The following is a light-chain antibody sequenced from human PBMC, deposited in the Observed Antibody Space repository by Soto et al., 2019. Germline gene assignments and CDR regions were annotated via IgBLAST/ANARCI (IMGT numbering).Light chain of an antibody. CDR2: EVT. Sequence: QSVLTQPRSVSGSPGQSINISCTGTSSDVGGYNYVSWYQQHPGKAPKLMIYEVTNRPSGVSNRFSGSKSGNTASLTISGLQAEDEADYYCCSPAGSYTWVFGGGTKLTVL. CDR3: CSPAGSYTWV. J-gene: IGLJ3*02. V-gene: IGLV2-11*01. CDR1: SSDVGGYNY.